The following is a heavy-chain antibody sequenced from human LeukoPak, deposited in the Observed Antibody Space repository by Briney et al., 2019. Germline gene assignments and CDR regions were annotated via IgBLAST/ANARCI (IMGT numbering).Heavy chain of an antibody. V-gene: IGHV1-18*01. CDR2: ISAYNGNT. Sequence: ASVKVSCKASGYTFTSYGISWVRQAPGQGLEWMGWISAYNGNTNYAQKLQGRVTMTTDTSTSTAYMGLRSLRSDDTAVYYCARDRPRYGDIYYYGMDVWGQGTTVAVSS. J-gene: IGHJ6*02. CDR3: ARDRPRYGDIYYYGMDV. CDR1: GYTFTSYG. D-gene: IGHD2-21*01.